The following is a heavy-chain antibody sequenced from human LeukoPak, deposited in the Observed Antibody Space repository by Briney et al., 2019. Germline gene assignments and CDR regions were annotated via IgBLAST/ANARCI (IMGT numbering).Heavy chain of an antibody. Sequence: SETLSLTCAVYGGSFSGYYWSWIRQPPGKGLEWIGEINHSGSTNYNPSLKSRVTISVDTSKNQFSLELSSVTAADSAVYYCARGLLLWFGESIAYYFDYWGQGTLVTVSS. CDR2: INHSGST. D-gene: IGHD3-10*01. CDR1: GGSFSGYY. CDR3: ARGLLLWFGESIAYYFDY. J-gene: IGHJ4*02. V-gene: IGHV4-34*01.